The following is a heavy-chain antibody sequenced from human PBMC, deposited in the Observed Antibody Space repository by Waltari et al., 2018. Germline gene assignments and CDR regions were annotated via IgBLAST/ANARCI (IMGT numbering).Heavy chain of an antibody. J-gene: IGHJ3*02. CDR2: ISSSSSYI. CDR3: ARDSRLMGHLGELSFHDAFDI. Sequence: EVQLVESGGGLVKPGGSLRLSCAASGFTFSSYSMNWVHQAPGKGLEWVSSISSSSSYIYYADSVKGRFTISRDNAKNSLYLQMNSLRAEDTAVYYCARDSRLMGHLGELSFHDAFDIWGQGTMVTVSS. V-gene: IGHV3-21*01. D-gene: IGHD3-16*02. CDR1: GFTFSSYS.